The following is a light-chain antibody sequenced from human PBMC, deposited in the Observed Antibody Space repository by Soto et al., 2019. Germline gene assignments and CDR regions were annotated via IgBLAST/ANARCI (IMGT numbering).Light chain of an antibody. CDR3: QQSNSYPWT. CDR1: QRISPY. J-gene: IGKJ1*01. CDR2: MAS. Sequence: GDRVTITCRASQRISPYLAWYQQKPGKAPKLLIYMASSLQSGVPSRFSGSGSGTEFTLTISSLQPDDFATYYRQQSNSYPWTFGQGTQVDIK. V-gene: IGKV1-5*03.